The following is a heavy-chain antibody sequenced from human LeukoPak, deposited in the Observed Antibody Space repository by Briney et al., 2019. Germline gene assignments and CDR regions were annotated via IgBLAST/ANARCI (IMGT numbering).Heavy chain of an antibody. J-gene: IGHJ1*01. Sequence: GGSLRLSCAASGFTFSSYAMSWVRQAPGKGLEGVSIISDSGGSTYYADSVKGRFTIFRDNSKNTLYLQMNILRAEDTAVYYCAKDRFGQYCSGGCCPPAKYFQHWGQGTLVTVSS. CDR3: AKDRFGQYCSGGCCPPAKYFQH. D-gene: IGHD2-15*01. V-gene: IGHV3-23*01. CDR2: ISDSGGST. CDR1: GFTFSSYA.